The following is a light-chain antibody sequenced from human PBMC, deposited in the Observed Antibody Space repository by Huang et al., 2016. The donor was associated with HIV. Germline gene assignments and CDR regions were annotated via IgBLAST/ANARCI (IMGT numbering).Light chain of an antibody. V-gene: IGKV3-15*01. CDR1: QSVGSN. J-gene: IGKJ1*01. CDR3: QQHNSWPRT. CDR2: AAS. Sequence: EIVMTQSPATLSVSPGERATLSCRTSQSVGSNLAWYQQRRGQAPRLLIYAASTRATGIPARFSGSGSGTEFTLTVSSLQSEDFAVNYCQQHNSWPRTFGQGTRV.